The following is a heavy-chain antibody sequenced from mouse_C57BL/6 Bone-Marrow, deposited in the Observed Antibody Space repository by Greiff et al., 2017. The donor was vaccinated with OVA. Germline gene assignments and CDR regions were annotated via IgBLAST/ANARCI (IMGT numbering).Heavy chain of an antibody. V-gene: IGHV14-3*01. Sequence: ESVAELVRPGASVKLSCTASGFNITNTYMHWVKQRPEQGLEWIGRIDPANGNTKYAPKFQGTATITADTSSNTAYLQLSSLTSEDTAIYYCANASSPDYYAMDYWGQGTSVTVSS. CDR2: IDPANGNT. D-gene: IGHD1-1*01. CDR3: ANASSPDYYAMDY. J-gene: IGHJ4*01. CDR1: GFNITNTY.